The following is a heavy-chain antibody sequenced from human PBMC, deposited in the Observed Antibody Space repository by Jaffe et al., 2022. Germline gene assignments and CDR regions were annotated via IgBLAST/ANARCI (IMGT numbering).Heavy chain of an antibody. CDR2: ISWNSGSI. CDR1: GFTFDDYA. D-gene: IGHD1-20*01. J-gene: IGHJ4*02. CDR3: AKVHTKGDNWNDVHFDY. Sequence: EVQLVESGGGLVQPGRSLRLSCAASGFTFDDYAMHWVRQAPGKGLEWVSGISWNSGSIGYADSVKGRFTISRDNAKNSLYLQMNSLRAEDTALYYCAKVHTKGDNWNDVHFDYWGQGTLVTVSS. V-gene: IGHV3-9*01.